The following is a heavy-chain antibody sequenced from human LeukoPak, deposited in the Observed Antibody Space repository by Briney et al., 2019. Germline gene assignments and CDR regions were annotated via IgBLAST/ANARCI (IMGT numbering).Heavy chain of an antibody. Sequence: SGGSLRLSCAASGFTFSSYWMSWVRQAPGKGLEWVANIKQDGSEIHYVDSVKGRFTISRDNAKNPLYLQMNSLRAEDTAVYYCARYTGRFDYWGQGTLVTVSS. CDR3: ARYTGRFDY. D-gene: IGHD2-2*02. CDR1: GFTFSSYW. J-gene: IGHJ4*02. V-gene: IGHV3-7*01. CDR2: IKQDGSEI.